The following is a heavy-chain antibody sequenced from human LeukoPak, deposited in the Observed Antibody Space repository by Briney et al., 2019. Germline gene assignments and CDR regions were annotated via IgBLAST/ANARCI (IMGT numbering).Heavy chain of an antibody. J-gene: IGHJ4*02. Sequence: GGSLRLSCAASGFTFSSYSMNWVRQAPGKGLVWVSRINSDGSSTSYADSVKGRFTISRDNAKNTLYLQMNSLRAEDTAVYYCTRDYDSSGYWFDYWGQGTLVTVSS. CDR3: TRDYDSSGYWFDY. CDR2: INSDGSST. CDR1: GFTFSSYS. D-gene: IGHD3-22*01. V-gene: IGHV3-74*01.